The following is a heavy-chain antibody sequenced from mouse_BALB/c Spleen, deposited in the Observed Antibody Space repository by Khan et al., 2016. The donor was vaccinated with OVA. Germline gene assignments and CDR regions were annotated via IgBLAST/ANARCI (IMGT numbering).Heavy chain of an antibody. D-gene: IGHD2-14*01. CDR3: ARRTTEYALDN. J-gene: IGHJ4*01. V-gene: IGHV1-4*01. CDR1: GYTFTSPT. CDR2: INPRSDYT. Sequence: QVQLQQSGAELARPGAPVKMSCKASGYTFTSPTMHWVKQRPGQGLEWIGYINPRSDYTQYNQKFNDKATLTADISSSTAYMQLSSLTSADSAVYYCARRTTEYALDNGGQGTAVTVAS.